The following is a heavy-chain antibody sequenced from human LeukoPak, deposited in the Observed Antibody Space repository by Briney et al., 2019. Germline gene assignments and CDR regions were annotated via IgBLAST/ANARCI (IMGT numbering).Heavy chain of an antibody. D-gene: IGHD2-8*02. CDR3: AQDKVLTQYYFDY. J-gene: IGHJ4*02. CDR2: ISYDRSNQ. CDR1: GFTFSSYG. Sequence: PGGSLRPSGAASGFTFSSYGMDWGRQAPGKGLRWVGVISYDRSNQDSAHSAKGRFTISRDNSKNTLYLQMNSLRAEDTAVYYSAQDKVLTQYYFDYWGQGTLVTVSS. V-gene: IGHV3-30*18.